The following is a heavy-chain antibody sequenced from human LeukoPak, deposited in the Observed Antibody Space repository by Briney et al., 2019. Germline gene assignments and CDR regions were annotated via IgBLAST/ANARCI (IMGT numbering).Heavy chain of an antibody. Sequence: PSETLSLTCAVYGGSFSGYYWSWIRQPPGKGLEWIGEINHSGSTNYNPSLKSRVTISVDTSKNQFSPKLSSVTAADTAVYYCARGTYDFWSGYYGYNWFDPWGQGTLVTVSS. J-gene: IGHJ5*02. D-gene: IGHD3-3*01. V-gene: IGHV4-34*01. CDR2: INHSGST. CDR1: GGSFSGYY. CDR3: ARGTYDFWSGYYGYNWFDP.